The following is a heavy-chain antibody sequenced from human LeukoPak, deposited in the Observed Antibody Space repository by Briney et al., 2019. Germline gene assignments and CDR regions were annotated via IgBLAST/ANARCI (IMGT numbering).Heavy chain of an antibody. CDR2: ISYDGSDK. Sequence: PGGSLRLSCAASGFIFSTSGMHWVRQAPGKGLEWVAIISYDGSDKYYADSVKGRFTISRDNSQNTLYLQMNSLRDEDTAVYYCARSSTRLPLTHWGQGTLVTVSS. CDR1: GFIFSTSG. J-gene: IGHJ4*02. D-gene: IGHD4-11*01. CDR3: ARSSTRLPLTH. V-gene: IGHV3-30*03.